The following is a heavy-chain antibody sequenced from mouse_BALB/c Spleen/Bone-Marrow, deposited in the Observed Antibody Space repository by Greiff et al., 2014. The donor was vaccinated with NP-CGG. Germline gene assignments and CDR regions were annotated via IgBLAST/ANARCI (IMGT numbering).Heavy chain of an antibody. V-gene: IGHV1-74*04. CDR1: GYSFTSYW. D-gene: IGHD2-4*01. CDR2: IHPSDSET. CDR3: AREGWDYDGFDY. Sequence: LEESGAELVRPGASVKLSCKASGYSFTSYWMNWAKQRPGQGLEWIGMIHPSDSETRLNQKFKDKATLTVDKSSSTAYMQLSSPTSEDSAVYYCAREGWDYDGFDYWGQGTTLTVSS. J-gene: IGHJ2*01.